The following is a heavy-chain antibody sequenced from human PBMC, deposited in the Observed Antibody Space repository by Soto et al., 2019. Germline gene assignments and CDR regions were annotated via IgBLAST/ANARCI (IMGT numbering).Heavy chain of an antibody. CDR1: GFTFSSYG. CDR3: AKWSRGSNAFDI. J-gene: IGHJ3*02. V-gene: IGHV3-30*18. CDR2: ISYDGSNK. D-gene: IGHD3-3*01. Sequence: GGSLRLSCAASGFTFSSYGMHWVRQAPGKGLEWVAVISYDGSNKYYADSVKGRFTISRDNSKNTLYLQMNSLRAEDTAVYYCAKWSRGSNAFDIWGQGTMVTVSS.